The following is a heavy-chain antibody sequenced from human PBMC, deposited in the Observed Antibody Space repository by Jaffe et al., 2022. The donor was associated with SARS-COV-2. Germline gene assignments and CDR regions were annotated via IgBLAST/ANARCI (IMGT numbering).Heavy chain of an antibody. D-gene: IGHD3-10*01. CDR2: IFYTGRT. CDR3: AGTPTLGELLS. J-gene: IGHJ5*02. CDR1: GGSISDKIYY. V-gene: IGHV4-39*01. Sequence: QLQLQESGPGLVKPSETLSLTCTVSGGSISDKIYYWGFIRQPPGKGLEWIGSIFYTGRTDYNPSLKSRVTISLDTSRNQFSLKLSSVTAADTAIYYCAGTPTLGELLSWGQGTLVTVSS.